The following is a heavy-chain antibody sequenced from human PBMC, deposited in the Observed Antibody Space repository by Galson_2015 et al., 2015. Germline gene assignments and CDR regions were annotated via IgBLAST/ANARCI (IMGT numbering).Heavy chain of an antibody. D-gene: IGHD6-19*01. CDR3: ARTAWLGDAFAI. V-gene: IGHV1-2*06. CDR1: GYIFTGYH. Sequence: SCKASGYIFTGYHMHWVRQAPGQGLEWVGRINPNSGGTNNAQKFRGRVTMTRDTSVSTAYMELSGLRSDDTAVYYCARTAWLGDAFAIWGQGTMVTVSS. J-gene: IGHJ3*02. CDR2: INPNSGGT.